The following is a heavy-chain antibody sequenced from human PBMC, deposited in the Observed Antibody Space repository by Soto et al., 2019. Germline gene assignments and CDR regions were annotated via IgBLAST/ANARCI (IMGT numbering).Heavy chain of an antibody. J-gene: IGHJ6*02. CDR1: GFTVSSNY. V-gene: IGHV3-53*01. CDR2: IYSGGST. D-gene: IGHD5-12*01. CDR3: ARGVEMATICAYYYYGKDV. Sequence: GGSLRLSCAASGFTVSSNYMSWVRQAPGKGLEWVSVIYSGGSTYYADSVKGRFTISRDNSKNTLHLQMNSLRAEDTAVYYCARGVEMATICAYYYYGKDVWGQGTTFTVSS.